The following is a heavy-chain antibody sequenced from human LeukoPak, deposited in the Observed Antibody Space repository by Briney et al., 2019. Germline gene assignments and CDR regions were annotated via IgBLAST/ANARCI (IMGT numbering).Heavy chain of an antibody. CDR1: GGSISSYY. CDR3: ARRPTGDPKFDY. V-gene: IGHV4-59*01. CDR2: IHFSGST. J-gene: IGHJ4*02. Sequence: SETLSLTCSVSGGSISSYYWGWIRQPPGRGLDYIGFIHFSGSTNYNPSLEGRVTISADTSTNQFSLKLNSVTAPDTAVYYCARRPTGDPKFDYWGQGTLVTVSS. D-gene: IGHD7-27*01.